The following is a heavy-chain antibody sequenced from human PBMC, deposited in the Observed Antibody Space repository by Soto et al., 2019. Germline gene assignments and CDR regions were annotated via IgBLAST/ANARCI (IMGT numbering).Heavy chain of an antibody. V-gene: IGHV1-3*01. CDR3: ARGYGSGSYYTNWFDP. J-gene: IGHJ5*02. CDR1: GYTFTIYA. Sequence: ASVKVSCKASGYTFTIYAMHWVRQAPGQRLEWMGWINAGNGNTKYSQKFQGRVTMTRDTSTSTVYMELSSLRSEDTAVYYCARGYGSGSYYTNWFDPWGQGTLVTVSS. D-gene: IGHD3-10*01. CDR2: INAGNGNT.